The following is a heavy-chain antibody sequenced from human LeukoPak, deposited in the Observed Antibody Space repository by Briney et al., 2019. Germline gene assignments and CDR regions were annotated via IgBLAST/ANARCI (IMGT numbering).Heavy chain of an antibody. CDR1: GYTFTGYY. CDR3: ARDLDGLGSFFDY. V-gene: IGHV1-2*02. D-gene: IGHD3-3*01. Sequence: ASVKVSCKASGYTFTGYYMHWVRQAPGQGLEWMGWINPNSGGTNYAQKFQGRVTMTRDTSISTAYMELSRLRSDDTAVYYCARDLDGLGSFFDYWGQGTLVTVSS. CDR2: INPNSGGT. J-gene: IGHJ4*02.